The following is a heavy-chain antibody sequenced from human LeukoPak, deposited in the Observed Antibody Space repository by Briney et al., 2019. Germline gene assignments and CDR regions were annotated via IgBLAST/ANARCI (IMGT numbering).Heavy chain of an antibody. V-gene: IGHV4-34*01. CDR1: GGSFSGYY. D-gene: IGHD3-22*01. CDR3: ARRYDSSGYGGNDY. CDR2: INHSGST. J-gene: IGHJ4*02. Sequence: SETLSLTCAVYGGSFSGYYWSWIRQPPGKGLEWIGEINHSGSTNYNPSLKSRVTISVDTSKNQFSLKLSSVTAADTAVYYCARRYDSSGYGGNDYWGQGTLVTVSS.